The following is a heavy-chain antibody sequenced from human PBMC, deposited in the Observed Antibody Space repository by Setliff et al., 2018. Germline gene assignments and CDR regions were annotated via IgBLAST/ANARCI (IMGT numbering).Heavy chain of an antibody. D-gene: IGHD2-15*01. CDR2: IWHDGGNK. J-gene: IGHJ4*02. CDR1: GFTFSNYR. V-gene: IGHV3-33*08. CDR3: ARTCSGSGCYAGLES. Sequence: QPGGSLRLSCAASGFTFSNYRMHWVRQAPGKGLEWVAVIWHDGGNKYHADSVKGRFTISRDNSKNTLYLQMNSLRPEDTAVYYCARTCSGSGCYAGLESWSQGTPVTVSS.